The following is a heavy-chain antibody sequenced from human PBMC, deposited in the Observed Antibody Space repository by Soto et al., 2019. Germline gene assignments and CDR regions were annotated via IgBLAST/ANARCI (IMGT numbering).Heavy chain of an antibody. CDR2: IYYTGSN. CDR1: GGSVSSGNYY. V-gene: IGHV4-61*01. Sequence: QVQLQESGPGLVKPSETLSLTCTVSGGSVSSGNYYWSWIRQPPGKGLEWIGFIYYTGSNRYNPYIQRRVAISIDTANNQFSLQLTSVTAADTAVYYCASALYCSGGSCSFDPWGQGTLVTVSS. CDR3: ASALYCSGGSCSFDP. J-gene: IGHJ5*02. D-gene: IGHD2-15*01.